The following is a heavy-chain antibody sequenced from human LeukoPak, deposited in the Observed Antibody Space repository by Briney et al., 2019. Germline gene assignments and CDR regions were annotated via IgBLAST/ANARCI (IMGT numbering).Heavy chain of an antibody. CDR2: ISYDGTNK. Sequence: GGSLRLSCAASGFTFSNYGMHWVRQAPGKGLEWVAVISYDGTNKYYADSVKGRFTISRDNSKNTLYLQMNSLRPEDTAVYYCAKDRSTILMIYATDSWGQGTLVTVSS. J-gene: IGHJ5*01. V-gene: IGHV3-30*18. CDR1: GFTFSNYG. CDR3: AKDRSTILMIYATDS. D-gene: IGHD2-8*01.